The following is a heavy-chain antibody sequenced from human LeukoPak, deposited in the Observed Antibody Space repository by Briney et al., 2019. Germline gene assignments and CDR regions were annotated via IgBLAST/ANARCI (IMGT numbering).Heavy chain of an antibody. CDR2: INPNSGGT. CDR1: GYTFTGYY. J-gene: IGHJ3*02. CDR3: ARDESIFGPLAAFDI. V-gene: IGHV1-2*02. Sequence: ASVKVSCKASGYTFTGYYMHWVRQAPGQGLEWMGWINPNSGGTNYAQKFQGRVTMTRDTSISTAYMELSRLRSDDTAVYYCARDESIFGPLAAFDIWGQGTMVTVSS. D-gene: IGHD3-3*01.